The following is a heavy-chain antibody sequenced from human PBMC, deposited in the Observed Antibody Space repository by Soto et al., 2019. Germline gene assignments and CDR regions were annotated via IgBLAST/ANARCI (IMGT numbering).Heavy chain of an antibody. V-gene: IGHV1-46*03. CDR2: INPSDGKT. Sequence: GASVKVSCKVSRYTLTELSMHWVRQAPGKGLEWMGIINPSDGKTSYAQKFQGRVTMTRDTSTSTVYMELSSLRSEDTAVYYCARGFLPRKYYDILTGYYSIDYWGQGTLVTVSS. D-gene: IGHD3-9*01. J-gene: IGHJ4*02. CDR3: ARGFLPRKYYDILTGYYSIDY. CDR1: RYTLTELS.